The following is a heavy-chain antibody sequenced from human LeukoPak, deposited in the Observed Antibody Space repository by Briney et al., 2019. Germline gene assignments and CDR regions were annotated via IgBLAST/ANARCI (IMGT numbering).Heavy chain of an antibody. J-gene: IGHJ4*02. D-gene: IGHD2-2*01. CDR2: IRYDGSNK. CDR1: GFTFSSYG. V-gene: IGHV3-30*02. Sequence: PGGSLRLSCAASGFTFSSYGMSWVRQAPGKGLEWVAFIRYDGSNKYYADSVKGRFTISRDNSKNTLYLQMNSLRAEDTAVYYCAKDTGYCSSTSCIGFDYWGQGTLVTVSS. CDR3: AKDTGYCSSTSCIGFDY.